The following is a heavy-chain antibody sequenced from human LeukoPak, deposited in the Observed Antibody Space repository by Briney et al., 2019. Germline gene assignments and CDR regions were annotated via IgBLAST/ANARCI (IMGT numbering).Heavy chain of an antibody. CDR1: GGSISSSY. CDR2: IYYSGGT. CDR3: ARDTYYYDSSGYYYTNWFDP. D-gene: IGHD3-22*01. V-gene: IGHV4-59*01. J-gene: IGHJ5*02. Sequence: SETLSLSCTVSGGSISSSYWNWIRQPPGKGLEWIGYIYYSGGTNYNPSLQSRVTISIDTSKNQFSLKLSSVTAADTAVYYCARDTYYYDSSGYYYTNWFDPWGQGTLVTVSS.